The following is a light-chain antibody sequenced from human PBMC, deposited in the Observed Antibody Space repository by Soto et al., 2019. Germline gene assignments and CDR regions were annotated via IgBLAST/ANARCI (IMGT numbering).Light chain of an antibody. CDR2: HNY. CDR1: SSNIGSDF. Sequence: QSVLTQPPSASGTPGQRVTISCSGSSSNIGSDFVYWYQQVPGTAPKLLIYHNYQRPSGVPDRFSGSKSGTSGSLAISDLRSEDEADYYCSAWDDSLSTYVFRAGTKLTVL. CDR3: SAWDDSLSTYV. J-gene: IGLJ1*01. V-gene: IGLV1-47*01.